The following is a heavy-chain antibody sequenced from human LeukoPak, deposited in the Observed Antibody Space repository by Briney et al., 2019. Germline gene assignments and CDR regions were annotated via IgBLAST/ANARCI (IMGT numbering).Heavy chain of an antibody. CDR1: GYSISSGYY. J-gene: IGHJ6*02. D-gene: IGHD1-26*01. Sequence: SETLSLTCTVSGYSISSGYYWGWIRQPPGKGLEWIGSIYHSGSTYYNPSLKSRVTISVDTSKNQFSLKLSSVTAADTAVYYCARDSPIVGATGGYYYYYGMDVWGQGTTVTVSS. V-gene: IGHV4-38-2*02. CDR3: ARDSPIVGATGGYYYYYGMDV. CDR2: IYHSGST.